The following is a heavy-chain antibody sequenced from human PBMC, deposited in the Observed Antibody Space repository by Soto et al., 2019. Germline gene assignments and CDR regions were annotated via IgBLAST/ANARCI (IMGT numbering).Heavy chain of an antibody. Sequence: QVQLVEAGGCVVQPGRSLSLPCAASGLTFISYGMHWVRQAPGKGLEWVAVISYDGSNKYYADSVKGRFTISRDNSNNTLYLQMHSLRAEDTAVYYWAKDEDYYDSSGSAFDYWGQGTLVTVSS. D-gene: IGHD3-22*01. CDR3: AKDEDYYDSSGSAFDY. V-gene: IGHV3-30*18. CDR1: GLTFISYG. J-gene: IGHJ4*02. CDR2: ISYDGSNK.